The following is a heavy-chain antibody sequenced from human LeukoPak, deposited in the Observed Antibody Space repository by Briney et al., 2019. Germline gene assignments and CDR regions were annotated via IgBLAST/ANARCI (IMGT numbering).Heavy chain of an antibody. Sequence: ASVKVSCKASGYTFTGYYMHWVRQAPGQGLEWMGRINPNSGGTNYAQKFQGRVTMTRDTSISTAYMELSRLRSDDTAVYYCARDRVYRYYYDSSGYSVYAFDIWGQGTMVTVSS. CDR1: GYTFTGYY. V-gene: IGHV1-2*06. CDR2: INPNSGGT. D-gene: IGHD3-22*01. CDR3: ARDRVYRYYYDSSGYSVYAFDI. J-gene: IGHJ3*02.